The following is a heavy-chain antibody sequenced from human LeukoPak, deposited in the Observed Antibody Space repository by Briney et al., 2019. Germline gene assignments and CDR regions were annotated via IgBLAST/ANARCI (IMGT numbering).Heavy chain of an antibody. D-gene: IGHD6-13*01. CDR1: GFTVSSNY. CDR2: IYSGGST. Sequence: GGSLRLSCATSGFTVSSNYMSWVRQAPGKGLEWVSVIYSGGSTYYADSVKGRFTISRDNSKNTLYLQMNSLRAEDTAVYYCARVVYSSSWIPYYYGMDVWGQGTTVTVSS. V-gene: IGHV3-66*01. CDR3: ARVVYSSSWIPYYYGMDV. J-gene: IGHJ6*02.